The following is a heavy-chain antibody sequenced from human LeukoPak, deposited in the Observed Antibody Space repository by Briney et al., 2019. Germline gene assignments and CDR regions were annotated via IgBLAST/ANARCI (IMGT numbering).Heavy chain of an antibody. CDR1: GGSISSYY. CDR3: ARLDTKVVAATEWFDP. V-gene: IGHV4-59*08. Sequence: PSETLSLTCTVSGGSISSYYWSWIRQPPGKGLEWIGYIYYSGSTNYNPSLKSRVTISVDTSKNQFSLKLSSVTAADTAVYYCARLDTKVVAATEWFDPWGQGTLVTVSS. J-gene: IGHJ5*02. D-gene: IGHD2-15*01. CDR2: IYYSGST.